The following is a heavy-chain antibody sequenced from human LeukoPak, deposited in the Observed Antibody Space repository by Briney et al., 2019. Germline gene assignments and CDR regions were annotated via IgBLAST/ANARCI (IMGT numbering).Heavy chain of an antibody. D-gene: IGHD4-17*01. J-gene: IGHJ3*02. V-gene: IGHV4-59*01. CDR3: ARAGGGLYGDYGAFDI. CDR1: GGSISSYY. Sequence: SETLSLTCTVSGGSISSYYWSWIRQPPGKGLEWIGYIYYSGSTNYNPSLKSRVTISVDTSKNQFSLKLSSVTAADTAVYYCARAGGGLYGDYGAFDIWGQGTMVTVSS. CDR2: IYYSGST.